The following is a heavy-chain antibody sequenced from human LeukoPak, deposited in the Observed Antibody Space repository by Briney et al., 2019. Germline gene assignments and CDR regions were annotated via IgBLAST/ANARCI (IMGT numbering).Heavy chain of an antibody. CDR2: IIPIFGTA. CDR3: ARPRSGYSYGPFYYYGMDV. D-gene: IGHD5-18*01. V-gene: IGHV1-69*13. CDR1: GGTFSSYA. Sequence: GASVKVSCKASGGTFSSYAISWVRQAPGQGLEWMGGIIPIFGTANYAQKFQGRATITADESTSTAYMELSSLRSEDTAVYYCARPRSGYSYGPFYYYGMDVWGQGTTVTVSS. J-gene: IGHJ6*02.